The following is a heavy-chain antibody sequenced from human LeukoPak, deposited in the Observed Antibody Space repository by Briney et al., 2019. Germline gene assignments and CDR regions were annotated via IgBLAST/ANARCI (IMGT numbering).Heavy chain of an antibody. CDR1: GYTFTSYG. J-gene: IGHJ4*02. V-gene: IGHV1-18*04. D-gene: IGHD3-10*01. CDR2: INAYNGNT. CDR3: ARDWRSYYYGSGSYYGTHTDY. Sequence: ASVKVSCKASGYTFTSYGISWVRQAPGQGLEWMGWINAYNGNTNYAQKLQGRVTMTTDTSTSTAYMELRSLRSDDTAVYYCARDWRSYYYGSGSYYGTHTDYWGQGTLVTVSS.